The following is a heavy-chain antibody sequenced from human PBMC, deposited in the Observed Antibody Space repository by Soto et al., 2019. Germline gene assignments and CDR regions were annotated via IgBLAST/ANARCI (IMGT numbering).Heavy chain of an antibody. CDR1: GGSISSGDFY. V-gene: IGHV4-30-4*01. CDR2: ISYSGST. CDR3: ARGGPTGGSYKYNWFDP. D-gene: IGHD2-15*01. Sequence: SETLSITCTVSGGSISSGDFYWSWIRQPPGRGLEWIGYISYSGSTYYNTSLKSRVTISVDTSKNQFSLKLNSVTAADTAVYYCARGGPTGGSYKYNWFDPWGQGTLVTVSS. J-gene: IGHJ5*02.